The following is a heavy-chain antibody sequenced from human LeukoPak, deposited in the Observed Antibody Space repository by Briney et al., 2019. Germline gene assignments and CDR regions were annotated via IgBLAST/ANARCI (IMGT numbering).Heavy chain of an antibody. CDR2: IYHSGST. J-gene: IGHJ4*02. CDR1: GYSISSGYY. D-gene: IGHD3-9*01. V-gene: IGHV4-38-2*02. Sequence: SETLSLTCTVSGYSISSGYYWGWIRQPPGKGLEWIGSIYHSGSTYYNPSLKSRVTISVDTSKNQFSLKLSSVTAADTAVYYCARQADILTGYDFDYWGQGTLVTVSS. CDR3: ARQADILTGYDFDY.